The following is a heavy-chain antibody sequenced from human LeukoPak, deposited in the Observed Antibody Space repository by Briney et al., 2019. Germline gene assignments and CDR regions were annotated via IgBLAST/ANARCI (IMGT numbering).Heavy chain of an antibody. J-gene: IGHJ4*02. V-gene: IGHV7-4-1*02. CDR3: ARAPPKGPIVVANDY. D-gene: IGHD3-22*01. CDR2: INTNTGNP. Sequence: ASVKVSCKASGYTFTSYAMNWVRQAPGQGLEWMGWINTNTGNPTYAQGFTGRFVFSLDTSVSTAYLQISSLKAEDTAVHYCARAPPKGPIVVANDYWGQGTLVTVSS. CDR1: GYTFTSYA.